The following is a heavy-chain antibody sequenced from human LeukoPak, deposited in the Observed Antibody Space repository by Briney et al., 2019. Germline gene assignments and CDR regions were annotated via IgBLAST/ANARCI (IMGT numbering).Heavy chain of an antibody. CDR1: GFTFSSYA. CDR3: AKEGAAEYGSGSYLPIDH. Sequence: PGGSLRLSCAASGFTFSSYAMHWVRQAPGKGLEWVAFIRSDGSDDYYADSVKGRFTISRDNSKNTLFLQMNSLRAEDTAVYYCAKEGAAEYGSGSYLPIDHWGQGTLVTVSS. V-gene: IGHV3-30*02. J-gene: IGHJ4*02. D-gene: IGHD3-10*01. CDR2: IRSDGSDD.